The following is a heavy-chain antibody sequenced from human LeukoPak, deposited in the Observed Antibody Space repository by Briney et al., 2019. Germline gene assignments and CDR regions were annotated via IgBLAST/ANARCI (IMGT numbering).Heavy chain of an antibody. V-gene: IGHV3-23*01. CDR2: ISGSGGHT. CDR3: AKGGVATMRDGYNYYYCYMEV. D-gene: IGHD5-24*01. CDR1: GITFSSHA. J-gene: IGHJ6*03. Sequence: GGSLTPSCATSGITFSSHAMSWVRQAPGKGLEWVSLISGSGGHTYYGDSVKGRFTISRDNSKNTFYLQMNSLRADDTAVYYCAKGGVATMRDGYNYYYCYMEVWGKGTTVIVSS.